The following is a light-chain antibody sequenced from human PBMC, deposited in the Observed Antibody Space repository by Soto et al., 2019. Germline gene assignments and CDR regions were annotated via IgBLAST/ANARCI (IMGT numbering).Light chain of an antibody. V-gene: IGLV2-14*03. CDR1: NSDIGGYNY. Sequence: QSALTQPASVSGSPGQSITISCTGTNSDIGGYNYVSWYQHHPGKAPKLMIYDVSNRPSGVSDRFSGSKSGNTASLTISGLQPEDEADYYCSSYTRSSTTAFGTGTKLIVL. J-gene: IGLJ1*01. CDR3: SSYTRSSTTA. CDR2: DVS.